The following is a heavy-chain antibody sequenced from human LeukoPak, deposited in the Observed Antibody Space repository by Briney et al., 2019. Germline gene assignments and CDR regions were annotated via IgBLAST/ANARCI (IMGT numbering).Heavy chain of an antibody. D-gene: IGHD3-22*01. Sequence: GGSLRLSCAASGFTSSSVSTNWVRQAPGKGLEWVSYISSGSSTIYYADSVKGRFTISRDNAKNSLYLQTNSLRAEDTAVYYCASSKSYYDSGGYYYFDYWGQGILVTVSS. CDR2: ISSGSSTI. V-gene: IGHV3-48*01. CDR3: ASSKSYYDSGGYYYFDY. CDR1: GFTSSSVS. J-gene: IGHJ4*02.